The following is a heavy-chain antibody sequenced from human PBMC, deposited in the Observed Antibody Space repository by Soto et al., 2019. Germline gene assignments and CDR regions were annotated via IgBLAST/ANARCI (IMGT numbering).Heavy chain of an antibody. CDR3: ARREIQGPIDY. J-gene: IGHJ4*02. Sequence: QVQLQESGPGLVKPSDTLSLTCAVSGYSISSSNWWGWIRQPPGKGLEWIGDMYYSGTTYYNPSLKSRVTMSVDTSKNQFSLKLTSVTAVDTAVYYCARREIQGPIDYWGQGTLVTVSS. V-gene: IGHV4-28*01. CDR1: GYSISSSNW. D-gene: IGHD1-26*01. CDR2: MYYSGTT.